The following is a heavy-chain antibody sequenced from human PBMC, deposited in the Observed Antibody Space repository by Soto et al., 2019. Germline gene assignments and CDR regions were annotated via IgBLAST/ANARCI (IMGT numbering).Heavy chain of an antibody. CDR1: GYTFTSYG. J-gene: IGHJ6*02. D-gene: IGHD2-15*01. Sequence: ASVKVSCKASGYTFTSYGISWVRQAPGQGLEWMGWISAYNGNTNYAQKLQGRVTMTTDTSTSTAYMELRSLRSDDTAVYYCAGGDPPYCSGGSCYPNLYYYGMDVWGQGTTVTGSS. CDR2: ISAYNGNT. V-gene: IGHV1-18*04. CDR3: AGGDPPYCSGGSCYPNLYYYGMDV.